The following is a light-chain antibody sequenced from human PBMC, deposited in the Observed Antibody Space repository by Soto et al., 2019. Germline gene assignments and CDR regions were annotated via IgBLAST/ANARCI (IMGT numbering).Light chain of an antibody. CDR2: MAS. J-gene: IGKJ1*01. CDR3: QQYSSYPCK. Sequence: DIQMTQSPATLAAPVGDGVTITCRASQSRGDWLAWFELKRWKAPKVLIYMASILESGVPSRFSGSGSGKEFTLTISRLQPGDVATYYCQQYSSYPCKFGQGTKVEIK. V-gene: IGKV1-5*03. CDR1: QSRGDW.